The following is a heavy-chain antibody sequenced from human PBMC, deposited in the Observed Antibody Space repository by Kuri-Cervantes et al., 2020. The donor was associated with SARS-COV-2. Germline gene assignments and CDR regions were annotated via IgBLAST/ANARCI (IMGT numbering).Heavy chain of an antibody. D-gene: IGHD2/OR15-2a*01. CDR3: ARFPPHSTDDP. CDR2: INPNSGGT. V-gene: IGHV1-2*02. CDR1: GYIFTASH. J-gene: IGHJ5*02. Sequence: ASVKVSCKASGYIFTASHMHWVRQAPGQGLEWMGWINPNSGGTNYAQKFQGRVTMTRDTSISTAYMELNRLRSDDTAVYYCARFPPHSTDDPWGQGTLVTVSS.